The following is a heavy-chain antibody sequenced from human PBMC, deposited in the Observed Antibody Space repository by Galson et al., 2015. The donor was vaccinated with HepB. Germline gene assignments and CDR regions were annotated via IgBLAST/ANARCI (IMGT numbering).Heavy chain of an antibody. D-gene: IGHD6-13*01. J-gene: IGHJ4*02. CDR2: ISYVGSNK. Sequence: SLRLSCAASGFTFSSYGMHWVRQAPGKGLEWVAVISYVGSNKYYADSVEGRFTISRDNAKNSLYLQMNSLRAEDTAVYYCARDNLAAAGGGPLRYWGQGTLVTVSS. V-gene: IGHV3-30*03. CDR3: ARDNLAAAGGGPLRY. CDR1: GFTFSSYG.